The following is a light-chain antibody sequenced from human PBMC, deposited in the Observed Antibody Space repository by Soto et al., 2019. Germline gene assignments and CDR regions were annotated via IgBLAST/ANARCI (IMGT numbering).Light chain of an antibody. CDR2: GNT. J-gene: IGLJ1*01. CDR3: QSNDSSLSGYV. Sequence: QLVLTQPPSVSGAPGQRVTISCTGSSSNIGAGYDVHWYQQLPGTAPKLLIYGNTNRPSGVPDRFSGSKSGTSASLAITGLQAEDEADYYCQSNDSSLSGYVFGTGTKLTVL. CDR1: SSNIGAGYD. V-gene: IGLV1-40*01.